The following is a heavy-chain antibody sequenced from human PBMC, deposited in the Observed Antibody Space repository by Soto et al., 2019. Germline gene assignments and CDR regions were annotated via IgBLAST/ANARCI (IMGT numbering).Heavy chain of an antibody. CDR2: ISSSSSTI. CDR1: GFTFSSYS. Sequence: PGGSVRLSCAASGFTFSSYSMNWVRQAPGKGLEWVSYISSSSSTIYYADSVKGRFTISRDNAKNSLYLQMSSLRDEDTAVYYCARVAPIVVVTATAGNAFDIWGQGTMVTVSS. V-gene: IGHV3-48*02. CDR3: ARVAPIVVVTATAGNAFDI. J-gene: IGHJ3*02. D-gene: IGHD2-21*02.